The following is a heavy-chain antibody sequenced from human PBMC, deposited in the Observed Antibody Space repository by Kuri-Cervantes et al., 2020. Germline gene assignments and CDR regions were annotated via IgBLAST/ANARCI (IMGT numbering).Heavy chain of an antibody. CDR3: ASLLTGYYRDGSDPSSYYYYYYGMDV. V-gene: IGHV1-69*13. J-gene: IGHJ6*02. CDR2: IIPIFGTA. CDR1: GGTFSSYA. Sequence: SVKVSCKASGGTFSSYAISWVRQAPGQGLEWMGGIIPIFGTANYAQKFQGRVTITADESTSTAYMELSSLRSEDTAAYYCASLLTGYYRDGSDPSSYYYYYYGMDVWGQGTTVTVSS. D-gene: IGHD3-9*01.